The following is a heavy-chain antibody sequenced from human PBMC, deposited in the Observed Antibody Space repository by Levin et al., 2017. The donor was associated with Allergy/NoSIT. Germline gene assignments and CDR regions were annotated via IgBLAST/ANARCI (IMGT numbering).Heavy chain of an antibody. Sequence: KASETLSLTCTVSGGAIINGGYYWSWIRQQPGKGLEWIGFIYDSGTTYYNPSLKSRVTISLDTFNNQFSLKLSAVTAADTAVYYCARGDSSRYYSYYYYGVDVWGHGTTVTVSS. CDR1: GGAIINGGYY. CDR3: ARGDSSRYYSYYYYGVDV. CDR2: IYDSGTT. D-gene: IGHD6-13*01. J-gene: IGHJ6*02. V-gene: IGHV4-31*03.